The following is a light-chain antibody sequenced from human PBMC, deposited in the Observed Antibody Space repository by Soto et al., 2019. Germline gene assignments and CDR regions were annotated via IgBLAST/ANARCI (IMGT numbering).Light chain of an antibody. Sequence: EIVLTQSPATLSLSPGEKATLSCRASRSINYLAWYQQKPGQAPRLLIHDASTRATGIPARFSGSGSGTDFTLTISSLEPEDFAVYYCQQRNNWPPTWTFGQGTKVEIK. CDR2: DAS. CDR1: RSINY. V-gene: IGKV3-11*01. J-gene: IGKJ1*01. CDR3: QQRNNWPPTWT.